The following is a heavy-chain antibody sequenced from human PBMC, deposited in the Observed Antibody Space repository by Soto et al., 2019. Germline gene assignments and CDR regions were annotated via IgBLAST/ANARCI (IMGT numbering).Heavy chain of an antibody. CDR1: GFTFDDYT. Sequence: HLGGSLRLSCAASGFTFDDYTMHWVGQAPGKGLEWVSLISWDGGSTYYADSVKGRFTISRDNSKNSLYLQMNSLRTEDTALYYCAKDISVSEGYYGMDVWGQRTTVTVSS. CDR3: AKDISVSEGYYGMDV. D-gene: IGHD4-4*01. J-gene: IGHJ6*02. CDR2: ISWDGGST. V-gene: IGHV3-43*01.